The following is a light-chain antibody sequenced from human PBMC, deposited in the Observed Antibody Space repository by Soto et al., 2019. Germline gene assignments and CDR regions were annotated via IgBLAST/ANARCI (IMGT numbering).Light chain of an antibody. CDR1: QSLGSN. Sequence: EIVMTQSPATLSVSPGERAALSCRASQSLGSNLAWYHQKPGQAPRLLLYATSSRATGIPDRLSGSGSGTDFTLTISRLEPEDFAVYYCQQYGSSPFFGGGTKVDIK. V-gene: IGKV3-20*01. J-gene: IGKJ4*01. CDR3: QQYGSSPF. CDR2: ATS.